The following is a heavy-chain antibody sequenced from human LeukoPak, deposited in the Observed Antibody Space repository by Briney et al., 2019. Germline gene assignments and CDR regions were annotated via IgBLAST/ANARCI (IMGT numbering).Heavy chain of an antibody. Sequence: GASVKVSCKASGYTFTSYDINWVRQATGQGLEWMGWMNPNSGNTGYAQKFQGRVTMTRNTSISTAYMELSSLRSEDTAVHYCARSLHSSGWYGFDYWGQGTLVTVSS. CDR1: GYTFTSYD. V-gene: IGHV1-8*01. CDR3: ARSLHSSGWYGFDY. J-gene: IGHJ4*02. D-gene: IGHD6-19*01. CDR2: MNPNSGNT.